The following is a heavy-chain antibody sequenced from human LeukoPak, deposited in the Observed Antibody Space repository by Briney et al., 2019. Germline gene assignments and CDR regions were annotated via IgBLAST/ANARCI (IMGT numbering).Heavy chain of an antibody. CDR3: ARQRTENSGPWSIGYEVDY. CDR2: MNPNSGNT. J-gene: IGHJ4*02. V-gene: IGHV1-8*01. Sequence: ASVKVSCKASGYTFTSYDINWVRQATGQGLEWMGWMNPNSGNTGYAQKFQGRVTMTRNTSISTAYMELSSLRSEDTAVYYCARQRTENSGPWSIGYEVDYWGQGTLVTVSS. CDR1: GYTFTSYD. D-gene: IGHD6-19*01.